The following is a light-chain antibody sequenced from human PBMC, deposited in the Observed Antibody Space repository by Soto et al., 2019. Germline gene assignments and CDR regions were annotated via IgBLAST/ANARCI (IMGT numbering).Light chain of an antibody. J-gene: IGKJ4*01. CDR3: QQRSKWPLT. CDR2: DAS. CDR1: QSVTDF. Sequence: EIVFTQSPVTLSFSPGERATLSCRASQSVTDFLAWYQQKPGQAPRLLIYDASNRATGIPARFSGSGSGTDFTLTISSLEPEDFAVYYCQQRSKWPLTLGGGTKVDIK. V-gene: IGKV3-11*01.